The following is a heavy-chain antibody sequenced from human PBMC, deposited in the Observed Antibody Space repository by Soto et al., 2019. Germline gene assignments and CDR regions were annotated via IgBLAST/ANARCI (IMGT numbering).Heavy chain of an antibody. J-gene: IGHJ5*02. V-gene: IGHV4-31*03. CDR3: ARSVFP. CDR1: GGSISTGGYY. CDR2: FYYSGST. Sequence: QVQLQESGPGLVKPSQTLSLTCTVSGGSISTGGYYWNWIRQHPGKGLEWIGYFYYSGSTYYNPSLPRRVTLSVNTSTNQFSLKLSSVTAADTAVYYCARSVFPWGQGTLVTVSS.